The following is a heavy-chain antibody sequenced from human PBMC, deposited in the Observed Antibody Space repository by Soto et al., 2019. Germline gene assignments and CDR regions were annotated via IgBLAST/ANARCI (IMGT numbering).Heavy chain of an antibody. CDR1: GYTFTGYY. CDR2: INPNSGGT. J-gene: IGHJ5*02. D-gene: IGHD6-13*01. CDR3: ARDWEGIAAAGMVQLRFDP. Sequence: GASVKVSCKASGYTFTGYYMHWVRQAPGQGLEWMGWINPNSGGTNYAQKFQGRVTMTRDTSISTAYMELSRLRSDDTAVYYCARDWEGIAAAGMVQLRFDPWGQGTLVTVSS. V-gene: IGHV1-2*02.